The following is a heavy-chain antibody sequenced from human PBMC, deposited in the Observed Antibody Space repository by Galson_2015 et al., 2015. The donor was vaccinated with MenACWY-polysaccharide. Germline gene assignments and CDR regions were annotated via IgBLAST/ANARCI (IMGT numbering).Heavy chain of an antibody. Sequence: SLRLSCAASGFAFSTYGMHWVRQAPGKGLEWVAVISYDGSNKYYAESVKGRFTISRDNSNNTLSLQMNSLRTEDTAVYYCAKLSFSIAVVFYYGMDVWGQGTTVTVSS. CDR3: AKLSFSIAVVFYYGMDV. CDR1: GFAFSTYG. J-gene: IGHJ6*02. D-gene: IGHD6-19*01. CDR2: ISYDGSNK. V-gene: IGHV3-30*18.